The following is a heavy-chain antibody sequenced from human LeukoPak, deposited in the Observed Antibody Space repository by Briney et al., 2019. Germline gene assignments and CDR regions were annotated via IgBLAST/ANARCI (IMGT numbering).Heavy chain of an antibody. CDR3: AGAFLVGAQSYYFDY. CDR2: IWYDGSNK. V-gene: IGHV3-33*01. CDR1: GFTFSNYG. D-gene: IGHD1-26*01. Sequence: GGSLRLSCAASGFTFSNYGMHWVRQAPGKGLEWVALIWYDGSNKYYADSVKGRFTISRDNSKNTLYLQMNSLRAEDTAIYYCAGAFLVGAQSYYFDYWGQGTLVTVSS. J-gene: IGHJ4*02.